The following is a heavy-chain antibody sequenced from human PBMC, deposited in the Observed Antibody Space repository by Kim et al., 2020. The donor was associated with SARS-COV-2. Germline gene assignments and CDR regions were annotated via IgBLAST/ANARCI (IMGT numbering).Heavy chain of an antibody. V-gene: IGHV3-15*01. CDR3: TTDFLHPIRGVKSLDY. J-gene: IGHJ4*02. CDR2: IKSKTDGGTT. CDR1: GFTLSNAW. D-gene: IGHD3-10*01. Sequence: GGSLRLSCAASGFTLSNAWMSWVRQAPGKGLEWVGRIKSKTDGGTTDYAAPVKGRFTISRDDSKNTLYLQVNSLKTEDTAVYYCTTDFLHPIRGVKSLDYWGQGTLVTVSS.